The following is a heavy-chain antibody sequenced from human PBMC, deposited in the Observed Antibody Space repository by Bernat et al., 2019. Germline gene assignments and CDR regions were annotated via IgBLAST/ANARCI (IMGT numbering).Heavy chain of an antibody. D-gene: IGHD6-19*01. CDR2: INSDGSST. Sequence: EVQLVESGGGLVQPGGSLRLSCAASGFTFSSYWMHWVRQVPGKGLVWVSRINSDGSSTSYADSVKGRFTISRDNSKNTLYLQMNSLRAEDTAVYYCAKDRKSSGCFDYWGQGTLVTVSS. CDR3: AKDRKSSGCFDY. V-gene: IGHV3-74*01. CDR1: GFTFSSYW. J-gene: IGHJ4*02.